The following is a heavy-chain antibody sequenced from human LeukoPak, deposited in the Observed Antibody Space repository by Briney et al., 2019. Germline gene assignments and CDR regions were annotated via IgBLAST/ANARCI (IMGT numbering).Heavy chain of an antibody. Sequence: GSLRLSCAASGFTFSSYGMHWVRQAPGKGLEWVAVISYDGSNKYYADSVKGRFTISRDNAKNSLYLQMNSLRAEDTAVYYCARDPGYSSSWSENDAFDIWGQGTMVTVSS. CDR3: ARDPGYSSSWSENDAFDI. CDR1: GFTFSSYG. J-gene: IGHJ3*02. V-gene: IGHV3-30*03. CDR2: ISYDGSNK. D-gene: IGHD6-13*01.